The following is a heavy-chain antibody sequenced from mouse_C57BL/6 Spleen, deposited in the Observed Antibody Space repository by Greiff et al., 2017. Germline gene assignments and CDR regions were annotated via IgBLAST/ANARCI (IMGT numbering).Heavy chain of an antibody. CDR1: GYAFSSYW. Sequence: VQLQQSGAELVKPGASVKISCKASGYAFSSYWMNWVKQRPGKGLEWIGQIYPGDGDTNYNGKFKGKATLTADKSSSTAYMQLSSLTSEDAAVYFCAREGNGNGFAYWGQGTLVTVSA. CDR3: AREGNGNGFAY. J-gene: IGHJ3*01. D-gene: IGHD2-1*01. CDR2: IYPGDGDT. V-gene: IGHV1-80*01.